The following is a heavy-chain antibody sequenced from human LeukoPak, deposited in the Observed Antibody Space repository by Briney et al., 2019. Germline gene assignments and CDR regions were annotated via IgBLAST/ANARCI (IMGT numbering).Heavy chain of an antibody. J-gene: IGHJ4*02. V-gene: IGHV3-7*04. D-gene: IGHD5-18*01. CDR1: GFTFSDYW. Sequence: GESLRLSCAASGFTFSDYWMSWVRQAPGKGLEWVANIQQDGSEKYYVDSVKSRFTISRDNAKKSLFLQVSSLRGEDTAVYYCARDRGFSYGIDFWGQGTLVTVSS. CDR3: ARDRGFSYGIDF. CDR2: IQQDGSEK.